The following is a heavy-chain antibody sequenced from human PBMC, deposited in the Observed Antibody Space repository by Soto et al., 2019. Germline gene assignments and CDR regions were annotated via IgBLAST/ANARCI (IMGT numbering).Heavy chain of an antibody. CDR2: IYYTGST. CDR3: ARRAGAVPGRIDF. Sequence: HVQLQESGPGLVKPSETLSLICTVSGDSISSYYWSWIRQPPGKGLEWIGFIYYTGSTNYNPSLKSRVTLSVDTSRNQLSLKLSSVTAADTAVYYCARRAGAVPGRIDFWGQATLVTVSS. J-gene: IGHJ4*02. V-gene: IGHV4-59*08. D-gene: IGHD6-19*01. CDR1: GDSISSYY.